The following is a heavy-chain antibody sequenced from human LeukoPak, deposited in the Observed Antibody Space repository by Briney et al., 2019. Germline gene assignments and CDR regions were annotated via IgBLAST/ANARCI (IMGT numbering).Heavy chain of an antibody. CDR1: GFTFSNYW. Sequence: GGSLRLSCAVSGFTFSNYWMSWVRQAPGKGLEWVANIKQDGSEKYYVDSVKGRFTISRDNAKNSLYLQMNSLRAEDTAVYYCARDRYCSSTSCYRRVAFDIWGQGTMVTVSS. D-gene: IGHD2-2*01. CDR3: ARDRYCSSTSCYRRVAFDI. J-gene: IGHJ3*02. CDR2: IKQDGSEK. V-gene: IGHV3-7*01.